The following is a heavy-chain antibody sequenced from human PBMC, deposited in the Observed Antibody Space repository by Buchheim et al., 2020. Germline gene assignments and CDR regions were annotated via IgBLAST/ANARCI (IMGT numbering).Heavy chain of an antibody. D-gene: IGHD2-21*02. CDR1: GGSISSGDYY. Sequence: QVQLQESGPGLVKPSQTLSLTCTVSGGSISSGDYYWSWIRQPPGKGLEWIGYIYYSGSTYYNPYLKSRVTISVATSQNQFSLKLSSVTAADTAVYYCARDSSLAYCGGDRCRGGMDVWGQGTT. V-gene: IGHV4-30-4*01. CDR2: IYYSGST. CDR3: ARDSSLAYCGGDRCRGGMDV. J-gene: IGHJ6*02.